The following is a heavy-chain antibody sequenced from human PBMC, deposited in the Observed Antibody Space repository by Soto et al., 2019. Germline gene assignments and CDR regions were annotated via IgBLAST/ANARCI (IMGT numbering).Heavy chain of an antibody. CDR2: IWYDGSNK. Sequence: GGSLRLSCAASGLTFSSYGMHWVRQAPGKGLEWVAVIWYDGSNKYYADSVKGRFTISRDNSKNQFSLKLRCVTAADTAVYYCAGPPHDTHGSWGQGTLVTVSS. D-gene: IGHD3-22*01. CDR1: GLTFSSYG. CDR3: AGPPHDTHGS. J-gene: IGHJ4*02. V-gene: IGHV3-33*01.